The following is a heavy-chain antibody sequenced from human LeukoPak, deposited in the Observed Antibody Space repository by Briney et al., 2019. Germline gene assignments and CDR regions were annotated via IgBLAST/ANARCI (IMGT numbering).Heavy chain of an antibody. V-gene: IGHV3-11*01. CDR3: ASQMGGYSYGYDGMDV. CDR2: ISSSGSTI. Sequence: GGSLRLSCAASGLTFSDYYMSWIRQAPGKGLEWVSYISSSGSTIYYADSVKGRFTISRDNAKNSLYLQMNSLRAEDTAVYYCASQMGGYSYGYDGMDVWGQGTTVTVSS. D-gene: IGHD5-18*01. CDR1: GLTFSDYY. J-gene: IGHJ6*02.